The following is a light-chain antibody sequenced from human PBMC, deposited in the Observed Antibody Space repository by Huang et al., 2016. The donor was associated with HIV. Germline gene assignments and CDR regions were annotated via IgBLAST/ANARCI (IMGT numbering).Light chain of an antibody. V-gene: IGKV1-9*01. CDR2: AAS. J-gene: IGKJ1*01. CDR3: QQVDSYPRT. Sequence: IQLTQSPSSLSASVGDRVTITCRASRDIKTYLVWCHQRQGRAPKFLIFAASFLESGVPSSCCVSGSGTEFTLTINGLQPEDFGTYYCQQVDSYPRTFGQGTNVDVK. CDR1: RDIKTY.